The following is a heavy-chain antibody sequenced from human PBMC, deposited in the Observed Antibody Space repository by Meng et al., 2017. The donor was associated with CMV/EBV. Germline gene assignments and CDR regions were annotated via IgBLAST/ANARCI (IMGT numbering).Heavy chain of an antibody. CDR2: IYYSGST. V-gene: IGHV4-30-4*08. D-gene: IGHD3-10*01. CDR1: GGSISSGSYY. CDR3: AIVMVRGVISAFDI. J-gene: IGHJ3*02. Sequence: QVQVQEAGPGLVNPSQTLSLPCTFSGGSISSGSYYWSWIRQPPGKGLEWIGYIYYSGSTYYNPSLKSRVTISVDTSKNQFSLKLSSVTAADTAVYYCAIVMVRGVISAFDIWGQGTMVTVSS.